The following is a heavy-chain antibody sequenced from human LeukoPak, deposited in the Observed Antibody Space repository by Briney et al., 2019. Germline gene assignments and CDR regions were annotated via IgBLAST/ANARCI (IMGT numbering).Heavy chain of an antibody. CDR2: IASKTDGGAT. Sequence: GGSLRLSCSASGLTFTNAWMNWVRQAPGEGLDWVGRIASKTDGGATDYAAPVKGRFIISRDDSTNTIYLHMDSLRTDDTAVYYCTRYSGSPGDYWGQGTLVTVSS. D-gene: IGHD1-26*01. CDR1: GLTFTNAW. J-gene: IGHJ4*02. V-gene: IGHV3-15*07. CDR3: TRYSGSPGDY.